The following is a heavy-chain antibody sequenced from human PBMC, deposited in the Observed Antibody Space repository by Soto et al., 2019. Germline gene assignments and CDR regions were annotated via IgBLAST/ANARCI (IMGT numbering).Heavy chain of an antibody. J-gene: IGHJ4*02. CDR1: GDTFNFYS. Sequence: QVQLVQSGAEVKKPGSSVRVSCKASGDTFNFYSISWVRQAPGLGLEWMGRINPILSMSNYAQRFQGRVTMTADKSTSTAYLELSRLRSEDTAMYYCARSYGSGYRAFDSWGQGAMVTVSS. D-gene: IGHD3-10*01. CDR3: ARSYGSGYRAFDS. V-gene: IGHV1-69*02. CDR2: INPILSMS.